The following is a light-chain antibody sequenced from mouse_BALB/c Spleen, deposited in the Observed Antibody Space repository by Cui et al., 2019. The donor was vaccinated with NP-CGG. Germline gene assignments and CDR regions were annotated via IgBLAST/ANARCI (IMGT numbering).Light chain of an antibody. Sequence: VVPQEPALTTPPGPTATLTCRTSTGAVTTSNYANWVQEKPDHLFTGLIGGTDNRAPGVPARFSGSLIGDKAALTITGAQTEDEAIYFCALWFNNHWVFGGGTKLTVL. CDR1: TGAVTTSNY. J-gene: IGLJ1*01. CDR2: GTD. CDR3: ALWFNNHWV. V-gene: IGLV1*01.